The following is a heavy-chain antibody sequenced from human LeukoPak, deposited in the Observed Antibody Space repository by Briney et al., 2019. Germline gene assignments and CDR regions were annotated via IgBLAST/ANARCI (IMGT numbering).Heavy chain of an antibody. V-gene: IGHV4-61*02. D-gene: IGHD2-21*01. CDR1: GNSISSGDNY. J-gene: IGHJ3*02. Sequence: SQTLSLTCTVSGNSISSGDNYWSWIRQTAGKGLEWIGRIYSTGTTYYKPSLKSRVTMSVDTSHNQFFLKLNSVTAADTAVYYCARYSRGGAGNVFDIWGQGTLVTVSS. CDR2: IYSTGTT. CDR3: ARYSRGGAGNVFDI.